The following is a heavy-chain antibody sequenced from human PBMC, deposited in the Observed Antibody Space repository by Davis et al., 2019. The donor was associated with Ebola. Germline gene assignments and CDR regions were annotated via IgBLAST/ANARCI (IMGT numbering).Heavy chain of an antibody. D-gene: IGHD2-21*02. J-gene: IGHJ5*02. CDR3: AHSNLLVLFDCGGDCYPTNWFDP. CDR2: IYWDDDK. CDR1: GFSLSTSGVG. Sequence: SGPTLVKPTQTLTLTCTFSGFSLSTSGVGVGWIRQPPGKALEWLALIYWDDDKRYSPSLKSRLTITKDTSKNQVVLTMTNMDPVDTATYYCAHSNLLVLFDCGGDCYPTNWFDPWGQGTLVTVSS. V-gene: IGHV2-5*02.